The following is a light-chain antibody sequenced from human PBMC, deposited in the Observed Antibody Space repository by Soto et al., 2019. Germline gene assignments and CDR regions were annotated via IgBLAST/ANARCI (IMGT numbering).Light chain of an antibody. Sequence: DIQLTQSPSFLSASVGDRVTITCRASQDISSYLAWYQQRPGKVPRFLTHSASTLRGGVLSRFSATASGTTFPLTMRSPQPEDIATYYCQQLKRFPRTFGQGTKVEV. J-gene: IGKJ1*01. CDR2: SAS. CDR1: QDISSY. CDR3: QQLKRFPRT. V-gene: IGKV1-9*01.